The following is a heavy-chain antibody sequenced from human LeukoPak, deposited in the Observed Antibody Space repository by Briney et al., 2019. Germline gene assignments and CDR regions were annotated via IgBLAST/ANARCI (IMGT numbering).Heavy chain of an antibody. Sequence: ASVKVSCKASGYTFTSNGISWVRQAPGQGLEWMGWISGYNGKTNYAQKLQGRVTMTTDTSTSTAYMELRSLRSDDTAVYYCARDQEAYYYDSSAYNYFDYWGQGTLVTVSS. V-gene: IGHV1-18*01. CDR2: ISGYNGKT. J-gene: IGHJ4*02. CDR3: ARDQEAYYYDSSAYNYFDY. CDR1: GYTFTSNG. D-gene: IGHD3-22*01.